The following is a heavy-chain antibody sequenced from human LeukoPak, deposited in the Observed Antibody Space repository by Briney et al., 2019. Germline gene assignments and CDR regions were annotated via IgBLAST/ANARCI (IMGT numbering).Heavy chain of an antibody. D-gene: IGHD2-2*01. CDR2: ISGSGNAI. Sequence: GGSLRLSCAASGFSFSSYSMNWLRQAPGKGLEWVSYISGSGNAIHYTDSVKGRFTISRDNAKNALYLQMNSLRAEDTAVYFCARDYQYAFDYWGQGTLVTVSS. V-gene: IGHV3-48*01. J-gene: IGHJ4*02. CDR1: GFSFSSYS. CDR3: ARDYQYAFDY.